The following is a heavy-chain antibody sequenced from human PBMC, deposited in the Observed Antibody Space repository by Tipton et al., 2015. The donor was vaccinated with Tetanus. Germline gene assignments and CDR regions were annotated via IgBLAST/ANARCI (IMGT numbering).Heavy chain of an antibody. Sequence: SLRLSCAASGIAFSSYWMHWVRQAPGKGLVWVSRINSDGSSTSYADSVKGRFTTSRDNAKNTLYLQMNSLRAEDTAVYYCARDSSMAVADPILWYWGQGTLVTVSS. CDR1: GIAFSSYW. CDR2: INSDGSST. CDR3: ARDSSMAVADPILWY. D-gene: IGHD6-19*01. J-gene: IGHJ4*02. V-gene: IGHV3-74*01.